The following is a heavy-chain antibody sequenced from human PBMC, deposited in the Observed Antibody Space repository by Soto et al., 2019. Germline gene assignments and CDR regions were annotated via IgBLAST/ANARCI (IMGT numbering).Heavy chain of an antibody. CDR3: ARSVMIVDPGDRNWFDP. CDR1: GYTFTSYD. V-gene: IGHV1-8*01. D-gene: IGHD3-22*01. Sequence: ASVKVSCKASGYTFTSYDIHWVRQATGQGLEWMGWMNPNSGNTGYAQKFQGRVTMTRNTSISTAYMELSSLRSEDTAVYYCARSVMIVDPGDRNWFDPWGQGTLVTVSS. J-gene: IGHJ5*02. CDR2: MNPNSGNT.